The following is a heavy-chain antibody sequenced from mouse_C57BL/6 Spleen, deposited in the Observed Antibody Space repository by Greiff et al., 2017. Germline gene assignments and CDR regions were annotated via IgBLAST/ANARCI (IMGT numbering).Heavy chain of an antibody. CDR2: INYDGSST. J-gene: IGHJ2*01. Sequence: EVNVVESEGGLVQPGSSMKLSCTASGFTFSDYYMAWVRQVPEKGLEWVANINYDGSSTYYLDSLKSRFIISRDNAKNILYLQMSSLKSEDTATYYCAREAGTYFDYWGQGTTLTVSS. CDR3: AREAGTYFDY. V-gene: IGHV5-16*01. CDR1: GFTFSDYY. D-gene: IGHD4-1*01.